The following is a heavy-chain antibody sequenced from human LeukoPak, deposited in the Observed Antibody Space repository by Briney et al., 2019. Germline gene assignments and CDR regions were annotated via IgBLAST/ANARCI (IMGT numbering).Heavy chain of an antibody. J-gene: IGHJ4*02. V-gene: IGHV4-39*01. D-gene: IGHD6-19*01. CDR2: IYYSGST. CDR1: GGSISSSSYY. Sequence: PSETLSLTCTVSGGSISSSSYYWGWIRQPPGKGLEWIGSIYYSGSTYYNPSLKSRVTISVDTSRNQFSLKLSSVTAADTAVYYCARHEKSSGWYYDYWGQGTLVTVSS. CDR3: ARHEKSSGWYYDY.